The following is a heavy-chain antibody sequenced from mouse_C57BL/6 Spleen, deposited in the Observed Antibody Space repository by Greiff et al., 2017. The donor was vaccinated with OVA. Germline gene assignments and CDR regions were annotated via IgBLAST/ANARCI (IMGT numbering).Heavy chain of an antibody. CDR3: ARGGYGNYAGFAD. J-gene: IGHJ3*01. V-gene: IGHV1-22*01. Sequence: DVKLQESGPELVKPGASVKMSCKASGYTFTDYNMHWVKQSHGQSLEWIGYINPNNGGTSYNQKFKGKATLTVNKSSSTAYMELRSLTSEDSAVYYCARGGYGNYAGFADWGQGTLVTVSA. CDR2: INPNNGGT. CDR1: GYTFTDYN. D-gene: IGHD2-10*02.